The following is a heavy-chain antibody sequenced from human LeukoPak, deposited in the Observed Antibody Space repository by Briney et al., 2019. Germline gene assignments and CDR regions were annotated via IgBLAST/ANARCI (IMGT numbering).Heavy chain of an antibody. J-gene: IGHJ4*02. V-gene: IGHV3-48*03. CDR2: IDSSGITI. CDR3: ARGSVGDLLDY. D-gene: IGHD4-17*01. CDR1: GFPFSSYE. Sequence: GGSLRLSCAGSGFPFSSYEMNWLRQAPGKGLEWVSHIDSSGITIYYGDSVKGRFTISRGNAKNSIYLQMDSLRVEDTAIYYCARGSVGDLLDYWGRGTPVTVSS.